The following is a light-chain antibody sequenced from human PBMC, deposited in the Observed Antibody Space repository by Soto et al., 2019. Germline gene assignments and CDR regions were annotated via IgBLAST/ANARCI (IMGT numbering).Light chain of an antibody. V-gene: IGLV2-14*03. J-gene: IGLJ2*01. CDR3: TSYTSTNSYVA. Sequence: QSVLTQPASVSGSPGQSITISCTGTSTDVGGHYYVSWYQQHPGKAPKLIIYDVTDRPSGVSHRVSGSKSGNTAYLTISGLQAEDEADYYCTSYTSTNSYVAVGGGTKLTVL. CDR1: STDVGGHYY. CDR2: DVT.